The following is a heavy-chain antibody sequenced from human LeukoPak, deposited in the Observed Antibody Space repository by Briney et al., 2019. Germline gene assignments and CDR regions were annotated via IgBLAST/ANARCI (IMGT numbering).Heavy chain of an antibody. V-gene: IGHV3-72*01. CDR2: SRNKANSYTT. Sequence: GGSLRLSCAASGFTFSSYWMNWVRQAPGKGLEWVGRSRNKANSYTTEYAASVKGRFIISRDDSRNSLYLQMNSLKTEDSAVYYCARGKFYFDYWGQGTLVTVSS. CDR3: ARGKFYFDY. CDR1: GFTFSSYW. J-gene: IGHJ4*02.